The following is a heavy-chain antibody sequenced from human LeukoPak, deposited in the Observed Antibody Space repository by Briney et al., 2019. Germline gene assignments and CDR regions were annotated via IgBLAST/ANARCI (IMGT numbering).Heavy chain of an antibody. CDR3: ARANYGSGSNYYYGLDV. CDR1: GFTFSSYG. J-gene: IGHJ6*02. CDR2: IWYDGSKE. D-gene: IGHD3-10*01. Sequence: PGRSLRLSCAASGFTFSSYGMHWVRQAPGKGLEWVAVIWYDGSKEYYAESVRGRFTISRDNSKNTLYLQMNSLRAEDTAVYYCARANYGSGSNYYYGLDVWGQGTTVTVSS. V-gene: IGHV3-33*01.